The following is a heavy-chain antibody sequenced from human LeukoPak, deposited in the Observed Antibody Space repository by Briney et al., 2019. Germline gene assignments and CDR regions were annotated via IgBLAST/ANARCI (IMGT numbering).Heavy chain of an antibody. J-gene: IGHJ4*02. Sequence: ASVKVSCKASGYTFTSYGISWVRQAPGQGLEWMGWISAYNGNTNYAQKLRGRVTMTTDTSTSTAYMELRSLRSDDTAVYYCARATRSIFGVVIIPCDYWGQGTLVTVSS. CDR1: GYTFTSYG. V-gene: IGHV1-18*01. CDR3: ARATRSIFGVVIIPCDY. D-gene: IGHD3-3*01. CDR2: ISAYNGNT.